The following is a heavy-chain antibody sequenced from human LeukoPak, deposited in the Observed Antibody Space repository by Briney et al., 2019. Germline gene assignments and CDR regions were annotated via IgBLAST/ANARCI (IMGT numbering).Heavy chain of an antibody. J-gene: IGHJ4*02. Sequence: QAGGSLRLSCAASGFIFDDYAMHWVRQAPGKGLEWVSVISWDGGGTYYADSVKGRFTISRDNAKNSLYLQMNSLRAEDTAVYYCARAVLLWFGELPYFDYWGQGTLVTVSS. V-gene: IGHV3-43D*04. CDR3: ARAVLLWFGELPYFDY. D-gene: IGHD3-10*01. CDR1: GFIFDDYA. CDR2: ISWDGGGT.